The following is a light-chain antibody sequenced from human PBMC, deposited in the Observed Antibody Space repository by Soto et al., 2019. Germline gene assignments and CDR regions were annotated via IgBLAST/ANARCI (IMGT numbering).Light chain of an antibody. V-gene: IGKV1-5*01. CDR3: QQYKTSPFT. CDR2: DAS. J-gene: IGKJ2*01. CDR1: QPINSW. Sequence: DVQMTQSPSTLSASVGDRVTITCRASQPINSWLAWFQQKPGKAPQLLIHDASSLESGVPPRFSGIGFGTDFTLTITNLQPEDVSTYYCQQYKTSPFTFGQGTKPEIQ.